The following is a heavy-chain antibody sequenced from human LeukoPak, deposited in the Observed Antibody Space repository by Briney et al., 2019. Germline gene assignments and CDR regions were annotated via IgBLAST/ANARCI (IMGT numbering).Heavy chain of an antibody. Sequence: GGSLRLSCTASGFTFGDYAMSWVRQAPGKGLEWVGFIRSKAYGGTTEYAASVKGRFTISRDDSKSIAYLQMNSLKTEDTAVYYCTRRGYSYGSVLRYFDWLAYWGQGTLVTVSS. D-gene: IGHD3-9*01. V-gene: IGHV3-49*04. J-gene: IGHJ4*02. CDR3: TRRGYSYGSVLRYFDWLAY. CDR2: IRSKAYGGTT. CDR1: GFTFGDYA.